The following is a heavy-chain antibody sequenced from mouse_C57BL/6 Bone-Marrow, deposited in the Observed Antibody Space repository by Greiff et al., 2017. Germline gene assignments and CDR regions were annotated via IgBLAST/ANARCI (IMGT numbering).Heavy chain of an antibody. D-gene: IGHD2-5*01. V-gene: IGHV5-6*01. J-gene: IGHJ3*01. CDR1: GFTFSSYG. CDR2: ISSGGSYT. CDR3: ARPAYYSNYERFAY. Sequence: EVKLMESGGDLVKPGGSLKLSCAASGFTFSSYGMSWVRQTPDKRLEWVATISSGGSYTYYPDSVKGRFTISRDNAKNTLYLQMSSLKSEDTAMYYCARPAYYSNYERFAYWGQGTLVTVSA.